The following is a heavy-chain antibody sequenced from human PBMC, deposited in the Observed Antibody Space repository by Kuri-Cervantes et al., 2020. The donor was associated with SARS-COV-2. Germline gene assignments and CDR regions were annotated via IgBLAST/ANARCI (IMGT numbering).Heavy chain of an antibody. D-gene: IGHD3/OR15-3a*01. CDR3: TKDPGIWAGSHLYYFDY. V-gene: IGHV3-33*06. CDR1: GFSFSNFG. Sequence: GESLKISCAASGFSFSNFGMHWVRQAPGKGLEWVAAMWSGGSNKYYADSVKGRFTISRDNSNNTLYLQMNILRSEDTAVYYCTKDPGIWAGSHLYYFDYWGQGTLVTVSS. CDR2: MWSGGSNK. J-gene: IGHJ4*02.